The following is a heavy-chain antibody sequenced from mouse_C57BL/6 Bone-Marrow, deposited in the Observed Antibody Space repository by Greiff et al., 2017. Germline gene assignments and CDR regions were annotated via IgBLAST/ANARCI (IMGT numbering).Heavy chain of an antibody. J-gene: IGHJ4*01. V-gene: IGHV14-4*01. CDR3: TTHAMDY. CDR2: IDPENGDT. Sequence: EVKLVESGAELVRPGASVKLSCTASGFNIKDAYMHWVKQRPEQGLEWIGWIDPENGDTEYASKFQGKATITADTSSNTAYLQLSSLTSEDTAVYYCTTHAMDYWGQGTSVTVSS. CDR1: GFNIKDAY.